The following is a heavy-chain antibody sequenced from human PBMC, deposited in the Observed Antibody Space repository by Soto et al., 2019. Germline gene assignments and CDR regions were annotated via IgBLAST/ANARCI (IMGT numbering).Heavy chain of an antibody. CDR1: GYTFTSYD. D-gene: IGHD1-1*01. V-gene: IGHV1-8*01. CDR2: MNPNSGNT. CDR3: AREKVVGATGN. J-gene: IGHJ4*02. Sequence: QVQLVQSGAEVKKPGASVKVSCKASGYTFTSYDINWVRQATGQGLEWMGWMNPNSGNTVYAQKFQXXVTMTGNTSISTDYMALSSLRTEDTTVYYCAREKVVGATGNWGQGTRVTVPS.